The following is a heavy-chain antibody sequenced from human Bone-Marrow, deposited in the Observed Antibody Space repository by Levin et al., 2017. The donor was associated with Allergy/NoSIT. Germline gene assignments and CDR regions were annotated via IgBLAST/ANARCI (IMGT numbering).Heavy chain of an antibody. Sequence: SSETLSLICTVSGGSISDYYWSWIRQPPEKGLEWIGYIYDSGTTRYNPSLKSRVTISVDTSKNQFSLKLTSLAAVDTAIYYCARLASGGSAQRGFDYWGQGTLVTVSS. CDR2: IYDSGTT. J-gene: IGHJ4*02. CDR3: ARLASGGSAQRGFDY. D-gene: IGHD2-15*01. V-gene: IGHV4-59*01. CDR1: GGSISDYY.